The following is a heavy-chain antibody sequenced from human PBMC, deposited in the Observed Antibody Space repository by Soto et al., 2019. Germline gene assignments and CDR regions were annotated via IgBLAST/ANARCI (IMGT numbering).Heavy chain of an antibody. CDR2: INPNSGGT. CDR1: GYTFTGYY. Sequence: GASVKVSCKASGYTFTGYYMHWVRQAPGQGLEWMGWINPNSGGTNYAQKFQGWVTMTRDTSISTAYMELSRLRSDDTAVYYCARENSEYQLHQRYYYGMDVWGQGTTVTVSS. V-gene: IGHV1-2*04. D-gene: IGHD2-2*01. J-gene: IGHJ6*02. CDR3: ARENSEYQLHQRYYYGMDV.